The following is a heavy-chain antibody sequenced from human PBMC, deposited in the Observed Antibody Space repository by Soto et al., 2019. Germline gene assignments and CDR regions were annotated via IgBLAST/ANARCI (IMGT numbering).Heavy chain of an antibody. CDR3: ARTYYDFWSGYAYYYGMDV. D-gene: IGHD3-3*01. Sequence: GESLKISCKGSGYSFTSYWIGWVRQMPGKGLEWMGIIYPGDSDTRYSPSFQGQVTISADKSISTAYRQWSSLKASDTAMYYCARTYYDFWSGYAYYYGMDVWGQGTTVTVSS. CDR1: GYSFTSYW. V-gene: IGHV5-51*01. J-gene: IGHJ6*02. CDR2: IYPGDSDT.